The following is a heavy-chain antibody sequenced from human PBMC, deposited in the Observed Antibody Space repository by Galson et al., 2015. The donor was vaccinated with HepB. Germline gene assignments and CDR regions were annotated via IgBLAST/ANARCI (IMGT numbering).Heavy chain of an antibody. CDR1: GGSISSSSYY. J-gene: IGHJ4*02. D-gene: IGHD3-3*01. V-gene: IGHV4-39*01. Sequence: TLSLTCTVSGGSISSSSYYWGWIRQPPGKGLEWIGSIYYSGSTYYNPSLKSRVTISVDTSKNQFSLKLSSVTAADTTVYYCARGYYDLWSGHLYFDYWGQGTLVTVSS. CDR2: IYYSGST. CDR3: ARGYYDLWSGHLYFDY.